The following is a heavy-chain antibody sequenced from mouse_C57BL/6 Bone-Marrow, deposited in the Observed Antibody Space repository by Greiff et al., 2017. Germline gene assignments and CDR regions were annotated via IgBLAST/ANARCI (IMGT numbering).Heavy chain of an antibody. CDR3: AREGLRRGLAY. CDR1: GYAFTNYL. CDR2: INPGSGGT. Sequence: VQLQQSGAELVRPGTSVKVSCKASGYAFTNYLIEWVKQRPGQGLEWIGVINPGSGGTNYNEKFKGKATLTADKSSSTAYMQLSSLTAEDSAVCVCAREGLRRGLAYWGQGTLVTVSA. D-gene: IGHD2-2*01. V-gene: IGHV1-54*01. J-gene: IGHJ3*01.